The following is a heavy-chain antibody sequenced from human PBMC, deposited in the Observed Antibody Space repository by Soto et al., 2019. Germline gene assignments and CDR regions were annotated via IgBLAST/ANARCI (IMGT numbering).Heavy chain of an antibody. J-gene: IGHJ4*01. Sequence: QVQLQQSGPGLVKPSQNLLLTCDISGDSVSSNTAGWNWVRQSPSRGLEWLGRTYYRSKWYYDYALSVRSRITINPDTSKNQYSLQLNSVTPEDKAVYYCARGEQYSGRIFDYWGQGTLVTVSS. CDR1: GDSVSSNTAG. CDR2: TYYRSKWYY. D-gene: IGHD1-26*01. V-gene: IGHV6-1*01. CDR3: ARGEQYSGRIFDY.